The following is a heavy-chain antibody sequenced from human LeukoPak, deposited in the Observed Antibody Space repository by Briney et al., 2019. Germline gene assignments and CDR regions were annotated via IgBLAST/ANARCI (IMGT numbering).Heavy chain of an antibody. D-gene: IGHD1-26*01. CDR3: PKVCLVGARVCDY. CDR1: GFTFRSYA. CDR2: LSGSGGST. J-gene: IGHJ4*02. Sequence: GRSLRLSXAASGFTFRSYAIICVGQAPGKGLEWVSALSGSGGSTDYADAVKGRFTISRDNSKNTLYLQMNSLRAEDTAVYYCPKVCLVGARVCDYWGQGTLVTVSS. V-gene: IGHV3-23*01.